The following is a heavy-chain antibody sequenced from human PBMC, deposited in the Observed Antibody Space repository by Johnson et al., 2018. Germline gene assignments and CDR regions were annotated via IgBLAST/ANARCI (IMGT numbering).Heavy chain of an antibody. CDR2: IQYDGSNK. D-gene: IGHD3-10*01. CDR1: GLTFSRYG. Sequence: QVQLVESGGGVVQPGRSLRLSCAASGLTFSRYGFHWVRQAPGKGLEWVAVIQYDGSNKNYADSVMGRFTIPSDNSNNTLYLQMNSLRPDDTAVYYCASEIIRGVVRGDCWGQGTLVTVSS. CDR3: ASEIIRGVVRGDC. V-gene: IGHV3-30*03. J-gene: IGHJ4*02.